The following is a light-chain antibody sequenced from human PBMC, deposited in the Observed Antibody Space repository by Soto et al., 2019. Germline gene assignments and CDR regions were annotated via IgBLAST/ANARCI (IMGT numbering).Light chain of an antibody. CDR3: QQYGRTPLT. CDR2: GAS. V-gene: IGKV3-20*01. CDR1: QSVSSSY. J-gene: IGKJ3*01. Sequence: EIVLTQSPGTLSLSPGERATLSCRASQSVSSSYLAWYQQKPGQAPRLVIYGASSRATGIPDRFSGSGSGTDFPLIISRLEPEDFAVYYCQQYGRTPLTFGPGTKVDIK.